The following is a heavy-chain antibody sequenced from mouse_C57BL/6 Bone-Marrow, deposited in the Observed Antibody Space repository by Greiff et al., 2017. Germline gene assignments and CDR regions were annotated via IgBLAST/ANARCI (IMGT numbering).Heavy chain of an antibody. CDR2: IHPNSGST. CDR1: GYTFTSYW. V-gene: IGHV1-64*01. CDR3: ARSGRLRRYFDV. Sequence: VQLQQSGAELVKPGASVKLSCKASGYTFTSYWMHWVKQRPGQGLEWIGMIHPNSGSTNYNEKFKSKATLTVDKSSSTAYMQLSSLTSEDSAVYDCARSGRLRRYFDVWGTGTTVTVSS. J-gene: IGHJ1*03. D-gene: IGHD2-4*01.